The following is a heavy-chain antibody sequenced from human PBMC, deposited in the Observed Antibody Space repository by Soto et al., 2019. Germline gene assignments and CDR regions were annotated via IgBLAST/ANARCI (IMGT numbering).Heavy chain of an antibody. CDR3: VRQAKLTSVVSNVGYYYGLDI. V-gene: IGHV3-23*01. CDR2: IGGSGGGT. D-gene: IGHD3-3*01. CDR1: GFMFGDYD. J-gene: IGHJ6*02. Sequence: PGGSLRLSCEASGFMFGDYDMSWVRQAPGKGLEWVSVIGGSGGGTYYADSVKGRFTISRDNSKNTLYLQTDSLRPEDTAIYFCVRQAKLTSVVSNVGYYYGLDIWGQGTTVTVSS.